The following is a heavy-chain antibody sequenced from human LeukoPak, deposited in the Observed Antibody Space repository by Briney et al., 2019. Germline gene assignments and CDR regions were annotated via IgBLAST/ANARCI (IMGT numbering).Heavy chain of an antibody. CDR3: ARQQKLTAGTFDV. J-gene: IGHJ3*01. V-gene: IGHV3-23*01. CDR1: GFTFSSYA. CDR2: ISGSGGST. D-gene: IGHD7-27*01. Sequence: TGGSLRLSCAASGFTFSSYAMSWVRQAPGKGLEWVSAISGSGGSTYYADSVKGRFTISRDNSKNTLYLQMNSLGAEDTAVYYCARQQKLTAGTFDVWGQGTMVTVSS.